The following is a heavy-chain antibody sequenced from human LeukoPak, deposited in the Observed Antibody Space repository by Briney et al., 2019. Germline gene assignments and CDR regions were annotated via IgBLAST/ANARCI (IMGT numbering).Heavy chain of an antibody. CDR1: GFTFSSYA. Sequence: GRSLRLSCAASGFTFSSYAMHWVRQAPGKGLEWVAVISYDGSNTYYADSVKGRFTISRDKSKNTLYLQMSSLRAEDTAVYYCAKDVRTIIAVAGTFDDWGQGTLVTVSS. J-gene: IGHJ4*02. V-gene: IGHV3-30-3*01. D-gene: IGHD6-19*01. CDR3: AKDVRTIIAVAGTFDD. CDR2: ISYDGSNT.